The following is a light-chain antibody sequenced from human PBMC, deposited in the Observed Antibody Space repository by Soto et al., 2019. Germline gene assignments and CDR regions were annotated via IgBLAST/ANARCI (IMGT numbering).Light chain of an antibody. CDR3: LKYHSRPIT. J-gene: IGKJ5*01. V-gene: IGKV3D-15*01. CDR1: QRFNRD. Sequence: EIVMTQSPATLSVSPGENATLSCRASQRFNRDLAWYEQKPGQTPRRVIYGASTWGTGVPPRFSGSGSATKFTLTISNLQTEDVAVYNCLKYHSRPITFGQGTRLEIK. CDR2: GAS.